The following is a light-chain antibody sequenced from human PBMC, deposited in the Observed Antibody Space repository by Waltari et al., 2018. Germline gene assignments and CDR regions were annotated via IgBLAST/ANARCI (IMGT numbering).Light chain of an antibody. CDR1: QAIRND. V-gene: IGKV1-6*01. Sequence: AIEMTQSPSSLSASLGDRVTITCRASQAIRNDLGWYQQKPGKTPKLLIYAASTLLNGVQSRFSGSGSGTNFTLTITSLQPGDFATYYCLQDYNYPLTFGQGTRLE. J-gene: IGKJ5*01. CDR3: LQDYNYPLT. CDR2: AAS.